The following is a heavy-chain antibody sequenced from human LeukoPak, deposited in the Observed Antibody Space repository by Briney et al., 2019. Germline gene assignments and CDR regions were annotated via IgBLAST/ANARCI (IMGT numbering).Heavy chain of an antibody. CDR2: FYYTGNT. J-gene: IGHJ4*02. Sequence: SETLSPTCSVSGGSISSYFWSWIRQPPGKGLEWIGSFYYTGNTNYNPSLKSRVTISVDTSKNQFSLKMNSVTAADTAVYYCAGGFGELSIHNWGQGTLVTVSS. CDR3: AGGFGELSIHN. CDR1: GGSISSYF. D-gene: IGHD3-10*01. V-gene: IGHV4-59*01.